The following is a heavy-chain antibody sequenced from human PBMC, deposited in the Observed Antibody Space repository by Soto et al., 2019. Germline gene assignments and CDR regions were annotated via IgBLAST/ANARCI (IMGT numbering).Heavy chain of an antibody. CDR3: ARVSGWYRIDY. CDR2: INHSGST. CDR1: GGSFSGYY. J-gene: IGHJ4*02. Sequence: QVQLQQWGAGLLKPSETLSLTCAVYGGSFSGYYWSWIRQPPGKGLEWIGEINHSGSTNYNPSLKCRVTISVDTSKNQFSLKLSSVTAADTAVYYCARVSGWYRIDYWGPGTLVTVSS. V-gene: IGHV4-34*01. D-gene: IGHD6-19*01.